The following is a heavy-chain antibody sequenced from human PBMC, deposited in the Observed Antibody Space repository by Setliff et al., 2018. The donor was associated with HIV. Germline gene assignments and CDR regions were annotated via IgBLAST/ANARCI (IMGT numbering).Heavy chain of an antibody. CDR2: IFASGDT. Sequence: PSETLSLTCTVSGGSISSYYWSWIRQPPGKGLEWIGLIFASGDTKYNPSLQSRVSMSIDTSKNQFSLKLSSVTAADTAVYYCARGLSFYDPGGFDYWDQGTLVTVSS. CDR1: GGSISSYY. V-gene: IGHV4-4*09. D-gene: IGHD3-22*01. CDR3: ARGLSFYDPGGFDY. J-gene: IGHJ4*02.